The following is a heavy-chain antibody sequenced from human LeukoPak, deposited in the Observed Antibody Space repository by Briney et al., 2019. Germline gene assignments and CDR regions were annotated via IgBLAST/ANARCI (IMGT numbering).Heavy chain of an antibody. CDR2: ISGSGEST. Sequence: PGGSLRLSCAASGFTFSSYAMSWVRQAPGKGLEWVSTISGSGESTYYADSVKGRFTISRDNSKNTLYLQMNSLRAEDTAVYYCAKIGGYYYDYSGYYSPYYFDYWGQGTLVTVSS. CDR3: AKIGGYYYDYSGYYSPYYFDY. D-gene: IGHD3-22*01. V-gene: IGHV3-23*01. CDR1: GFTFSSYA. J-gene: IGHJ4*02.